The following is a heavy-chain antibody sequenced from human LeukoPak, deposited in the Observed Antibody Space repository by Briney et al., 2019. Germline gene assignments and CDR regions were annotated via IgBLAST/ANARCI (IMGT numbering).Heavy chain of an antibody. D-gene: IGHD2-2*01. Sequence: PGGSLRLSCAASGFTFSSYSMNWVRQAPGKGLEWVSYISSSSSTIYYADSVKGRFTISRDNAKNSLYLQMNGLRAEDTAVYYCARDKYLFDPWGQGTLVTVSS. CDR2: ISSSSSTI. CDR1: GFTFSSYS. J-gene: IGHJ5*02. V-gene: IGHV3-48*01. CDR3: ARDKYLFDP.